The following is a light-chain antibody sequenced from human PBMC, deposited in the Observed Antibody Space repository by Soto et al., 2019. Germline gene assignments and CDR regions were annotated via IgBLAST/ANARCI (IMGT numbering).Light chain of an antibody. CDR1: QSIGSW. Sequence: DIQMTQSPSTLSASVGDRVSITCRASQSIGSWLAWYQQISGRAPNLLIYDASTLKSGVPSRFSGSGSGTKFTLTISSLQPDDFATYYCQEYNSYSGTFGQGTKVDI. J-gene: IGKJ1*01. V-gene: IGKV1-5*01. CDR3: QEYNSYSGT. CDR2: DAS.